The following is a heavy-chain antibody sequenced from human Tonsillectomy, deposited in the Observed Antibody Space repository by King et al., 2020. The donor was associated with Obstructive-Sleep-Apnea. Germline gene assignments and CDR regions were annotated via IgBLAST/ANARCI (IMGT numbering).Heavy chain of an antibody. Sequence: VQLVESGGGLVKPGGSLRLSCVSSGFTFKDAWMSWVRQAPGKGLEWRSRIKSQTAGGKANYSPPVNDRFTISRDDSKSPLFLQMNSLKTEDTAAYYCITDDSWTNGVYRPAFDCWGQGTLVTVSS. CDR3: ITDDSWTNGVYRPAFDC. CDR1: GFTFKDAW. V-gene: IGHV3-15*01. J-gene: IGHJ4*02. CDR2: IKSQTAGGKA. D-gene: IGHD2-8*01.